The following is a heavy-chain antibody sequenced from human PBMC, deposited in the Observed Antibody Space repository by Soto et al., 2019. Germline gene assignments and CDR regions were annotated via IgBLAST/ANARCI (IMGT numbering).Heavy chain of an antibody. CDR3: ARRSGSPPSYLDY. CDR1: GYTFTSYG. D-gene: IGHD3-10*01. CDR2: ISAYNGNT. J-gene: IGHJ4*02. V-gene: IGHV1-18*01. Sequence: QVQLVQPGGEVKKPGASVKVSCKASGYTFTSYGISWVRQAPGQGLEWMGWISAYNGNTNYAQKFQGRVTMTTDTSTSTADMELRSLRSDDTAVYYCARRSGSPPSYLDYWGQGTLVTVSS.